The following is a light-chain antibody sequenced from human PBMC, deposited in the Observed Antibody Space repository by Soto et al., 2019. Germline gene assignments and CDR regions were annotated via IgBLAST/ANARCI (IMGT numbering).Light chain of an antibody. CDR3: SSYTSSSTLYV. CDR2: DVS. Sequence: QSALTQPASVSGSPGQSLPISCTGTSSDVGGYHYVSWYQQHPGKAPKLMIYDVSNRPSGVSNRFSGSKSGNTASLTISGLQAEDEAYYYCSSYTSSSTLYVFGTGTQVPVL. V-gene: IGLV2-14*01. J-gene: IGLJ1*01. CDR1: SSDVGGYHY.